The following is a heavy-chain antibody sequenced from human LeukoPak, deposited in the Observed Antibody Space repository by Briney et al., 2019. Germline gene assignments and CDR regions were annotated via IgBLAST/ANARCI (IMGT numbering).Heavy chain of an antibody. J-gene: IGHJ4*02. Sequence: KPGGSPRLSCAASGFTFSSYSMNWVRQAPGKGLELVSSISSSSKYIYYSDSLKGRFTISRDNAKNSLYLQMNSLRAEDTAVYYCARDRGSYAADYWGQGTLVTVSS. V-gene: IGHV3-21*01. D-gene: IGHD1-26*01. CDR2: ISSSSKYI. CDR3: ARDRGSYAADY. CDR1: GFTFSSYS.